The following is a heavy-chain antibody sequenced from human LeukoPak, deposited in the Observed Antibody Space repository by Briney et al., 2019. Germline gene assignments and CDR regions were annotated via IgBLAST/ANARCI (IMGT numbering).Heavy chain of an antibody. CDR1: GGTFSSYA. CDR3: AREYGVAAAFGAFDI. D-gene: IGHD6-13*01. V-gene: IGHV1-69*06. J-gene: IGHJ3*02. CDR2: IIPIFGTA. Sequence: SVKVSCKASGGTFSSYAISWVRQAPGQGLEWMGGIIPIFGTANYAQKFQGRVTITADKSTSTAYMELSSLRSEDMAVYYCAREYGVAAAFGAFDIWGQGTMVTVSS.